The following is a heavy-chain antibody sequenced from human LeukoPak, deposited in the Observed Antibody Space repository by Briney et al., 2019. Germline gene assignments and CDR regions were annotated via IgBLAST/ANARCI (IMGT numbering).Heavy chain of an antibody. CDR2: IIPIFATA. V-gene: IGHV1-69*05. CDR3: ARGYCSSTSCYTMDHWFDP. D-gene: IGHD2-2*02. Sequence: SVKFSCKASGGTFSSYAISWVRQAPGQGLEWMGGIIPIFATANYAQKFQGRVTITTDESTRTAYMELSSLRSEDTAVYYCARGYCSSTSCYTMDHWFDPWGQGTLVTVSS. CDR1: GGTFSSYA. J-gene: IGHJ5*02.